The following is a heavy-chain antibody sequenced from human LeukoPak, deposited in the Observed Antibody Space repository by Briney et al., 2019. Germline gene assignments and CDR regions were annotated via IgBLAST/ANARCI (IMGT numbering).Heavy chain of an antibody. J-gene: IGHJ4*02. V-gene: IGHV3-48*02. D-gene: IGHD5-12*01. CDR1: GFTFSSYS. CDR3: ATRSGYVRGDFDY. CDR2: ISSGSSTI. Sequence: PGGSLRLSCAASGFTFSSYSMNWVRQAPGKGLEWVSYISSGSSTIYYADSVKGRFTISRDNATNSLYLQMNSLRDEDTAVCYCATRSGYVRGDFDYWGQGTLVTVSS.